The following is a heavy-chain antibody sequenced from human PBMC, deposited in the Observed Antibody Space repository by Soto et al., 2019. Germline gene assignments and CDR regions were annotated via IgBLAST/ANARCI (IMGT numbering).Heavy chain of an antibody. CDR1: GFTFSNYG. D-gene: IGHD3-10*01. Sequence: QVQLVESGGGVVQPGRSRRLSCAASGFTFSNYGMHWVRQAPGKGLEWVAAISYDGTNEYYADSVKGRFTISRDDTENTVFVQMNSLRPEDTAVYYCAKDLETFGVPCGSAIWGQGTRVTVSS. CDR3: AKDLETFGVPCGSAI. CDR2: ISYDGTNE. J-gene: IGHJ3*02. V-gene: IGHV3-30*18.